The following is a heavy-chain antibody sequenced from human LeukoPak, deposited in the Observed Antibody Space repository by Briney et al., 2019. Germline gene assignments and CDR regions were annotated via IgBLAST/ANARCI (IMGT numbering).Heavy chain of an antibody. CDR3: ASVTTDYYYYMDV. CDR1: VVSISSYH. J-gene: IGHJ6*03. Sequence: PSETLSLTCTVSVVSISSYHWSWIRQPPGKGLEWIGYIYYSGSTNYNPSLKSRVAISVDTSKNQFSLKLSSVTAADTAVYYCASVTTDYYYYMDVWGKGTTVTVSS. V-gene: IGHV4-59*08. CDR2: IYYSGST. D-gene: IGHD4-11*01.